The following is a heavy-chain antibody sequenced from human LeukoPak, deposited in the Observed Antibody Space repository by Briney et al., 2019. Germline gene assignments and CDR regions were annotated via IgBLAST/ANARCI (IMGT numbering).Heavy chain of an antibody. Sequence: PGGSLRLSCVASGFTFSGNWMTWVRQDPGKGLEWLAIINEGGGLTYYVDSVKGRFTISRDNANNSLFLQLISLTVDDTAVYYCARVGRSGWDFDHWGQGTLVTVSS. CDR3: ARVGRSGWDFDH. CDR1: GFTFSGNW. CDR2: INEGGGLT. J-gene: IGHJ4*02. D-gene: IGHD6-19*01. V-gene: IGHV3-7*01.